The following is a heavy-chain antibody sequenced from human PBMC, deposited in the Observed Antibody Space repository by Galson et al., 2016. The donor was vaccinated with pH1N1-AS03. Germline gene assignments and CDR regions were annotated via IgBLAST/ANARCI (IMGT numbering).Heavy chain of an antibody. CDR1: GRIFSNLW. D-gene: IGHD3-16*01. J-gene: IGHJ4*02. Sequence: SLRLSCAASGRIFSNLWMMWVRQSPGKGPEWVGRIKSTVHGETTDYAAPVKGRFTISRDDSKNTLYLQMKSLKTEDTALYYCTTDVPMSGGALDSWGQGTPVTVSS. CDR2: IKSTVHGETT. CDR3: TTDVPMSGGALDS. V-gene: IGHV3-15*01.